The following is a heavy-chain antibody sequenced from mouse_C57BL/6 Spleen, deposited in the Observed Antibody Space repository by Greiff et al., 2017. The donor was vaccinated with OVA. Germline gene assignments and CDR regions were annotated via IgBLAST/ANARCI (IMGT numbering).Heavy chain of an antibody. V-gene: IGHV5-12*01. CDR2: ISNGGGST. CDR1: GFTFSDYY. Sequence: EVKLVESGGGLVQPGGSLKLSCAASGFTFSDYYMYWVRQTPEKRLEWVAYISNGGGSTYYPDTVNGRFTISRDNAKNTLYLQMSRLKSEYTAMYYCARHAITTAAYWGQGTLVTVSA. J-gene: IGHJ3*01. CDR3: ARHAITTAAY. D-gene: IGHD1-2*01.